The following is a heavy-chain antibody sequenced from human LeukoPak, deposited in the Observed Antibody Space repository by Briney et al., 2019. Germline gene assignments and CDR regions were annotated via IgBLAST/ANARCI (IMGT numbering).Heavy chain of an antibody. CDR1: GFTFSSFA. CDR2: VSGSGDST. Sequence: GGSLRLSCAASGFTFSSFAMSWVRQAPGKGLEWVSAVSGSGDSTYSADSGKGRFSISRDNSKNTLYLQMNSLRAEDTAVYYCAKDLRLRSGWYGAFDIWGQGTMVTVST. CDR3: AKDLRLRSGWYGAFDI. D-gene: IGHD6-19*01. V-gene: IGHV3-23*01. J-gene: IGHJ3*02.